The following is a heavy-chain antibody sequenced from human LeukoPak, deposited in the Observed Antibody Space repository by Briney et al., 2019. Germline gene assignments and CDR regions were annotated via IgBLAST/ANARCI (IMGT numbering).Heavy chain of an antibody. CDR1: GFTFSSYW. CDR3: ARRQCSSISCYYAFDI. CDR2: IKQDGSEK. Sequence: GGSLRLSCAASGFTFSSYWMSWVRQAPGKGLEWVANIKQDGSEKYYEDSLKGRFTISRDNATNSLYLQMNSLGAEDTAVYYCARRQCSSISCYYAFDIWGQGTMVTVSS. V-gene: IGHV3-7*01. J-gene: IGHJ3*02. D-gene: IGHD2-2*01.